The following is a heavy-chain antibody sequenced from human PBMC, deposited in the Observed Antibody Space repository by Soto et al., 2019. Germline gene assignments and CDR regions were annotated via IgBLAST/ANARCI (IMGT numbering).Heavy chain of an antibody. CDR2: IYYSGST. Sequence: PSETLSLTCTVSGGTIRSSSYYWGWIRQPPGKGLEWIGYIYYSGSTNYNPSLKSRVTISVDTSKNQFSLKLSSVTAADTAVYYCARVGSSSGWDYYYYGMDVWGQGTTVTVSS. D-gene: IGHD6-6*01. V-gene: IGHV4-61*05. CDR1: GGTIRSSSYY. CDR3: ARVGSSSGWDYYYYGMDV. J-gene: IGHJ6*02.